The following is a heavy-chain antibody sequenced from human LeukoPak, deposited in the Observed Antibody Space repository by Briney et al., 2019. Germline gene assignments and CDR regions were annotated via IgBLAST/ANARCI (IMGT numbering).Heavy chain of an antibody. CDR2: ISSSGNTI. CDR1: GFTFSRYI. J-gene: IGHJ4*02. CDR3: ARADYYDSGSFYPLNF. Sequence: SGGSLRLSCAASGFTFSRYIMNWVRQAPGKGLEWVSSISSSGNTIYYADSVRGRFTISRDNAKNSLYLQMNSLRAEDTAVFYCARADYYDSGSFYPLNFWGQGTLVTVSS. D-gene: IGHD3-10*01. V-gene: IGHV3-21*01.